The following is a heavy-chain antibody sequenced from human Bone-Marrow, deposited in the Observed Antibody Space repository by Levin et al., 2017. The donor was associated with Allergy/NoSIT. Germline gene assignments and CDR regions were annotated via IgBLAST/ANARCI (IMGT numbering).Heavy chain of an antibody. V-gene: IGHV3-21*06. J-gene: IGHJ6*02. CDR3: ARRDYYYYSMDV. CDR1: GFTFRKHT. CDR2: ISTESSYI. Sequence: GESLKISCVASGFTFRKHTMNWVRQAPGKGLEWVSSISTESSYITYADSVSGRFTISRHNARNSMYLQMNNLRVEDTAVYYCARRDYYYYSMDVWGQGTTVTVSS.